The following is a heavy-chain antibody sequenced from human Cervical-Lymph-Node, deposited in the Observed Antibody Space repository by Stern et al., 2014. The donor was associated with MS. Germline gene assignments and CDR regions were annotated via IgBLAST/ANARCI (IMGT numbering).Heavy chain of an antibody. D-gene: IGHD6-19*01. Sequence: EDQLVESGAEMKKPGDSLQISCKGSGYSFPIFWIGWVRQTPGKGLECMGIISPGDSETRYSPSFQGQVTISADKSSSTAYLQWSSLKASDTGIYYCVRLPSDYYGMDVWGQGTTVTVSS. CDR1: GYSFPIFW. J-gene: IGHJ6*02. V-gene: IGHV5-51*01. CDR2: ISPGDSET. CDR3: VRLPSDYYGMDV.